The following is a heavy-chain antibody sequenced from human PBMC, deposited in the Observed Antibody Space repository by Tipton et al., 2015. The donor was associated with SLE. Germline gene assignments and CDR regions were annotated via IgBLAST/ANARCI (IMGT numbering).Heavy chain of an antibody. Sequence: TLSLTCTVSGDSISSSNYYCSWIRQPPGKGLEWIGYIYYSGSTNYNPSLKSRVTISVDTSKNQFSLKLSSVTAADTAVYYCAREGDFWSGRAFDIWGQGTMVSVTS. V-gene: IGHV4-61*01. CDR1: GDSISSSNYY. CDR2: IYYSGST. D-gene: IGHD3-3*01. J-gene: IGHJ3*02. CDR3: AREGDFWSGRAFDI.